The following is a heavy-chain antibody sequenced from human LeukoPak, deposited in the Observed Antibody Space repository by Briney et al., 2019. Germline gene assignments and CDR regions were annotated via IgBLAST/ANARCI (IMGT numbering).Heavy chain of an antibody. D-gene: IGHD2-2*01. CDR2: IYYSGST. CDR1: GGSISSSSYY. J-gene: IGHJ5*02. V-gene: IGHV4-39*01. Sequence: SETLSLTCTVSGGSISSSSYYWGWIRQPPGKGVEWIGSIYYSGSTYYNPARKRRFTISVDTAKNAFYLKLSSVTAADPAVYYCARLGLGPYCSSTSCSWGQGTLVTVSS. CDR3: ARLGLGPYCSSTSCS.